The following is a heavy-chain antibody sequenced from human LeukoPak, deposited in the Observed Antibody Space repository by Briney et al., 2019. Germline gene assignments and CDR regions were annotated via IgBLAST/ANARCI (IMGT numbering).Heavy chain of an antibody. CDR2: IAVDIDDT. CDR1: GYSFSDHA. J-gene: IGHJ4*02. CDR3: ARALLWFGEGGYFDY. Sequence: ASVKVSCKASGYSFSDHAIHWLRQAPGQSLEWMGWIAVDIDDTRYSQRFQDRVTITRDTSASTAYMELSSLRSEDTAVYYCARALLWFGEGGYFDYWGQGTLVTVSS. V-gene: IGHV1-3*01. D-gene: IGHD3-10*01.